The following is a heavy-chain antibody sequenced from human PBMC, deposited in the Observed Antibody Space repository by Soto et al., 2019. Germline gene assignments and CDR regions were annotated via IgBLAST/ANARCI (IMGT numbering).Heavy chain of an antibody. CDR2: MFASGSS. CDR3: ARDGFDHRPDY. Sequence: QVQLQESGPGLVKPSETLSLTCAVSGDSISSPNWWSWYRQSPGKGRELIGEMFASGSSNYNPSLDGRVTISLDTSKNHFSLNLTSLTAADTAIYYCARDGFDHRPDYWGQGIPVSVSS. V-gene: IGHV4-4*02. CDR1: GDSISSPNW. J-gene: IGHJ4*02.